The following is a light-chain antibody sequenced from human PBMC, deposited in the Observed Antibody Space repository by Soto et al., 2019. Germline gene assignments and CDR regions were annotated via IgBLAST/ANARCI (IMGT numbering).Light chain of an antibody. CDR3: QQYSSYHT. Sequence: DIPMTQSPSTLSASVGDRVTITCRASQSISSWLAWYQQKPGKAPKLLIYDASSLESGVPSRFSGSGSGTEFTLTISSLQPDDFATCYCQQYSSYHTFGQGTKLEIK. J-gene: IGKJ2*01. CDR1: QSISSW. CDR2: DAS. V-gene: IGKV1-5*01.